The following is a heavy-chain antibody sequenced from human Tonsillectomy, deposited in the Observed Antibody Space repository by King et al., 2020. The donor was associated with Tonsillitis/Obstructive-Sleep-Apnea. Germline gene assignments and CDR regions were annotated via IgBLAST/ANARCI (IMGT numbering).Heavy chain of an antibody. CDR2: ISGYSGNT. V-gene: IGHV1-18*01. Sequence: QLVQSGAEVKKPGASVKVSCKASGYTFTNYGMTWERQAPGQGLEWMGWISGYSGNTHYAQKLQGRVTLTTDTSTSTAYMELRSLRSDDTAFYYCARTAYNWNDGDFWGQGTLVTVSS. CDR3: ARTAYNWNDGDF. CDR1: GYTFTNYG. D-gene: IGHD1-1*01. J-gene: IGHJ4*02.